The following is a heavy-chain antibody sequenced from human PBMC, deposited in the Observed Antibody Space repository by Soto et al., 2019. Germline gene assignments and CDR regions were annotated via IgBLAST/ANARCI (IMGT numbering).Heavy chain of an antibody. CDR1: GYSISSGYY. J-gene: IGHJ5*02. V-gene: IGHV4-38-2*01. Sequence: KPSETLSLTCAVSGYSISSGYYWGWIRQPPGKGLEWIGSIYHGGSTYYNPSLKSRVTISVDTSKNQFSLKLSSVTAADTAVYYCARVRYSSSSEGWFDPWGQGTLVTVSS. D-gene: IGHD6-6*01. CDR3: ARVRYSSSSEGWFDP. CDR2: IYHGGST.